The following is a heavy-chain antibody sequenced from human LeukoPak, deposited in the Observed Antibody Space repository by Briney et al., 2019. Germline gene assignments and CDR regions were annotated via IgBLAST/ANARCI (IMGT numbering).Heavy chain of an antibody. CDR3: AGRPDTAMVPIFDY. Sequence: ASVKVSCKVSGYTLTELSMHWVRQAPGKGLEWMGGFDPEDGETIYAQKFQGRVTMTEDTSTDTAYMELSSLRSEDTAVYFCAGRPDTAMVPIFDYWGQGTLVTFSS. V-gene: IGHV1-24*01. D-gene: IGHD5-18*01. CDR1: GYTLTELS. J-gene: IGHJ4*02. CDR2: FDPEDGET.